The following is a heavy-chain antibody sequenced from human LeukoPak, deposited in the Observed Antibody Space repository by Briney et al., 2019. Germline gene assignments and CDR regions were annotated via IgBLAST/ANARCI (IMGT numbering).Heavy chain of an antibody. V-gene: IGHV3-74*01. J-gene: IGHJ4*02. CDR1: GFTFSSYC. Sequence: GGSLRLSCAASGFTFSSYCMHWVRQAPGRGLVWVSCIYIDGSSTSYADSVKGRFTISRDNAKNTLYLQMNSLRAEDTAIYYCARARHYYDSSGYSYWFDYWGQGTLVTVSS. D-gene: IGHD3-22*01. CDR2: IYIDGSST. CDR3: ARARHYYDSSGYSYWFDY.